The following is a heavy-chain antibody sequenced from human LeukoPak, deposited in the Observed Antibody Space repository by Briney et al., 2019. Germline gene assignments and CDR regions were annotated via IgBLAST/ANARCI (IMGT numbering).Heavy chain of an antibody. CDR2: ISGSGGST. J-gene: IGHJ6*02. CDR3: AKGLYTYYYDSSGYHYYYYGMDV. D-gene: IGHD3-22*01. CDR1: GFTFSSYA. Sequence: PGGSLRLSCAASGFTFSSYAMSWVRQAPGKGLEWVSAISGSGGSTYYADSVKGRFTISRDNSKNTLYLQMNSLRAEDTAVYYCAKGLYTYYYDSSGYHYYYYGMDVWGQGTTVTVSS. V-gene: IGHV3-23*01.